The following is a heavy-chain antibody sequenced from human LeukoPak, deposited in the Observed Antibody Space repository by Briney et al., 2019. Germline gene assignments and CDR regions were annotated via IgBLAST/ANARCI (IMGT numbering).Heavy chain of an antibody. CDR2: ISYDGSNK. CDR1: GFTFSSYG. D-gene: IGHD3-3*01. Sequence: PGGSLRLSCAASGFTFSSYGMHWVRQAPGKGLEWVAVISYDGSNKYYADSVKGRFTISRDNSKNTLYLQMNSLRAEDTAVYYCAKDAHYDFWSVYYFDYWGQGTLVTVSS. CDR3: AKDAHYDFWSVYYFDY. J-gene: IGHJ4*02. V-gene: IGHV3-30*18.